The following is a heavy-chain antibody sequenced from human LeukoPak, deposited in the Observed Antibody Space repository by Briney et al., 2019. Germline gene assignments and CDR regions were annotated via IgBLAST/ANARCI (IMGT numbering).Heavy chain of an antibody. CDR3: ARGGGMGHYYYYMDV. J-gene: IGHJ6*03. V-gene: IGHV4-39*07. CDR1: GGSISSYY. D-gene: IGHD5-24*01. Sequence: SETLSLTCTVSGGSISSYYWGWIRQPPGKGLEWIGSMYYSGSTYYNPSLKSRVTISVDTSKNQFSLKLSSVTAADTAVYSCARGGGMGHYYYYMDVWGKGTTVTISS. CDR2: MYYSGST.